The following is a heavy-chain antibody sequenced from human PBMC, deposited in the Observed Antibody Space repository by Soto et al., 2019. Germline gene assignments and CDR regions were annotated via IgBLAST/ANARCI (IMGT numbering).Heavy chain of an antibody. Sequence: QVQLVESGGGVVQPGRSLRLSCAASGFTFSSYGMHWVRQAPGKGLEWVAVIWYDGTNKYYADSVKGRFTISRDNSKNTLYLQMNSLRAEDTAVYYCARDRGAVAGTRYYYGMDVWGRGTTVTVSS. D-gene: IGHD6-13*01. J-gene: IGHJ6*02. CDR3: ARDRGAVAGTRYYYGMDV. CDR2: IWYDGTNK. V-gene: IGHV3-33*01. CDR1: GFTFSSYG.